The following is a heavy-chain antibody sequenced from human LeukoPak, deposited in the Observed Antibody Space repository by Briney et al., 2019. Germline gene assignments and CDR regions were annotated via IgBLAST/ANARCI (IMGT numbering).Heavy chain of an antibody. Sequence: PGGSLRLSCAASGFTFSSYGMHWVRQAPGKGLEWVAVISYDGSNKYYADSVKGRFTISRDSSKNTLYLQMNSLRAEDTAVYYCAKGLGIDYWGQGTLVTVSS. J-gene: IGHJ4*02. CDR1: GFTFSSYG. CDR3: AKGLGIDY. V-gene: IGHV3-30*18. D-gene: IGHD3/OR15-3a*01. CDR2: ISYDGSNK.